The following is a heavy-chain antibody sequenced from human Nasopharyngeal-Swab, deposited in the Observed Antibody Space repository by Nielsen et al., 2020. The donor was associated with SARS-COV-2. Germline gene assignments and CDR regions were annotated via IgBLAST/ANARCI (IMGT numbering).Heavy chain of an antibody. CDR2: IKQDGSEK. V-gene: IGHV3-7*01. Sequence: WGSLRLSCAASGFTFSNNWMSWVRQAPGKGLEWVANIKQDGSEKFYVDSVKGRFTISRDNAKNSLYLQMNTLRVEDTAVYYCGRYGYNAALDYWGQGTLVTVSS. J-gene: IGHJ4*02. D-gene: IGHD5-24*01. CDR3: GRYGYNAALDY. CDR1: GFTFSNNW.